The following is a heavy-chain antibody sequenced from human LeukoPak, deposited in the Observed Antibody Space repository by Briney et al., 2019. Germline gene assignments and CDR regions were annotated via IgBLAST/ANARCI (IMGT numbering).Heavy chain of an antibody. V-gene: IGHV3-48*04. Sequence: PGGSLRLSCAASGFALRSYGMNWVRQAPGKGLEWVSYINTLSSTIRYADSVKGRFTISRDNAKNSLYLQMNGLRAEDTAVYYCARDRSIAAAGTDAFDIWGQGTMVTVSS. CDR2: INTLSSTI. D-gene: IGHD6-13*01. CDR1: GFALRSYG. CDR3: ARDRSIAAAGTDAFDI. J-gene: IGHJ3*02.